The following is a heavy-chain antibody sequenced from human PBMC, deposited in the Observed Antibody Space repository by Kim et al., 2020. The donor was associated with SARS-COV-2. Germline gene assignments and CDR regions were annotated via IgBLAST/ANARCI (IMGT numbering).Heavy chain of an antibody. CDR2: VNHSGLT. Sequence: SETLSLTCAVYGGSWIRQAPGKGLEWLGEVNHSGLTKYHPSLKSRVTISVDTSKNQFSLKLPSVTAANTAVFYCARGRAGVVPSPILGLGPYYYYYAMDVWGQGTTVTVS. D-gene: IGHD3-3*01. V-gene: IGHV4-34*01. J-gene: IGHJ6*02. CDR3: ARGRAGVVPSPILGLGPYYYYYAMDV. CDR1: GGS.